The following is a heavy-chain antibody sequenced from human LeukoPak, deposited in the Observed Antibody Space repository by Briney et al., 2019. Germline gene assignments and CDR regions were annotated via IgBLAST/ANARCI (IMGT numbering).Heavy chain of an antibody. CDR2: ISYDGNNK. CDR3: ARDFTIFGVDHYFDY. Sequence: PGGSLRLSCAASGFTFSSYAMHWVRQAPGKGLEWVAVISYDGNNKYYTGSVKGRFTISRDNSKNTLYLQMNSLRAEDTAVYYCARDFTIFGVDHYFDYWGQGTLVTVSS. V-gene: IGHV3-30*04. CDR1: GFTFSSYA. J-gene: IGHJ4*02. D-gene: IGHD3-3*01.